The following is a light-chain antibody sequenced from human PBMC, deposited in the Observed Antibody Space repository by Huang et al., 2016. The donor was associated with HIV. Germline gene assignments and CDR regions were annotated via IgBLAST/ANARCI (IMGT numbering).Light chain of an antibody. Sequence: DIQMTQSPSSLSASVGDRVTITCQESQDIDNYLNWYQQKPGKAPKLLIYDASNLETGVPSRFSGSGSGTYFTFTITNLQPEDFATYYCQQYENVPTTFGQGTRLEIK. J-gene: IGKJ5*01. CDR3: QQYENVPTT. CDR2: DAS. CDR1: QDIDNY. V-gene: IGKV1-33*01.